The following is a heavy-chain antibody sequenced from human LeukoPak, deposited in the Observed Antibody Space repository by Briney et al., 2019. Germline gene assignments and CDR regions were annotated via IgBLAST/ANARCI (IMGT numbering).Heavy chain of an antibody. CDR2: IYHSGST. V-gene: IGHV4-30-2*01. J-gene: IGHJ3*02. CDR3: ARGDTPAAFDI. CDR1: GGSISSGGYS. Sequence: SQTLSLTCAVSGGSISSGGYSWSWIRQPPGKGLEWIGYIYHSGSTYYNPSLKSRVTISVDRSKNQFSLKLSSVTAADTAVYYCARGDTPAAFDIWGQGTMVTVSS.